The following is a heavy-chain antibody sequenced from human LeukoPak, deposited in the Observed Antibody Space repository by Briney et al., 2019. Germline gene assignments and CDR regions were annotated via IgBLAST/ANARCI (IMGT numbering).Heavy chain of an antibody. CDR3: ARRPPSMAGLDY. CDR1: GFTFSTCN. V-gene: IGHV3-30*04. Sequence: GGPLRLSCAASGFTFSTCNMHWVRQAPGKGLEWVAVVSKDGTNKFYADSVRGRFTISRDNSKNTLYLQMNSLRGEDTAVYYCARRPPSMAGLDYWGQGTLVTVSS. J-gene: IGHJ4*02. CDR2: VSKDGTNK. D-gene: IGHD6-19*01.